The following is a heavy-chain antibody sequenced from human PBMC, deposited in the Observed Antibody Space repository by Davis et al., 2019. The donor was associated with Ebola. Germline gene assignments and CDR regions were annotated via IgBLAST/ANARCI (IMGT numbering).Heavy chain of an antibody. J-gene: IGHJ2*01. D-gene: IGHD2/OR15-2a*01. CDR2: RHYTGST. CDR3: ARDVSL. Sequence: GSLRLSCTVSGVSITSYYWSWIRQPPGKGLEYIGYRHYTGSTNYNPSLKSRVTISTDASNKQFSLRLRSVTAADTAVYYCARDVSLWGRGTLVTVSS. V-gene: IGHV4-59*01. CDR1: GVSITSYY.